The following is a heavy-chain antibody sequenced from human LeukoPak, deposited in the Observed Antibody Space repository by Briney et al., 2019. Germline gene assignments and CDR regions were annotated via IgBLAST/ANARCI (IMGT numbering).Heavy chain of an antibody. D-gene: IGHD6-6*01. Sequence: GASVKVSCKASGYTFTSYDINWVRQATGQGLEWMGWMNPNSGNTGYAQKFQGRVTMTRNTSISTAYMELSSLRSEDTAVYYCARARRQLVRISFHYYYYYMDVWGKGTTVTVSS. CDR2: MNPNSGNT. J-gene: IGHJ6*03. CDR1: GYTFTSYD. CDR3: ARARRQLVRISFHYYYYYMDV. V-gene: IGHV1-8*01.